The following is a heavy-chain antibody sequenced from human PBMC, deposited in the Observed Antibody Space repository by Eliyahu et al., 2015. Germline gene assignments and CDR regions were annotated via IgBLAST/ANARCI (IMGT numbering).Heavy chain of an antibody. CDR3: ATRNVMGGPIY. Sequence: QVQLQESGPGLVEPSGTLSLTCAVSGGSISYNYWCSWVRQPPGKGLEWIGEIYHDGSTNSNPSLKSRVTVSLDKSKNQFSLQLTSVTTADTAVYYCATRNVMGGPIYWGQGTPVTVSS. CDR2: IYHDGST. D-gene: IGHD2-8*01. V-gene: IGHV4-4*02. CDR1: GGSISYNYW. J-gene: IGHJ4*02.